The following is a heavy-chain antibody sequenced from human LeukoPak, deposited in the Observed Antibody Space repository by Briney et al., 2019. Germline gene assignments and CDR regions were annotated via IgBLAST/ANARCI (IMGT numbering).Heavy chain of an antibody. CDR2: IWSDGSNK. CDR3: ARSQWLVPLWTFDY. D-gene: IGHD6-19*01. J-gene: IGHJ4*02. CDR1: GFTFSSYG. V-gene: IGHV3-33*01. Sequence: GGSLRLSCAAAGFTFSSYGMHWVRQTPGKGLEWVAVIWSDGSNKYYADSVKGRFTISRDNSKNTLYLQMNSLRAEDTAVYYCARSQWLVPLWTFDYWGQGTLVTVSS.